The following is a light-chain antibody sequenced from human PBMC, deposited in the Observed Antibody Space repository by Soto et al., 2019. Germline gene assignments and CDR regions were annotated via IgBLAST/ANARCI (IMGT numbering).Light chain of an antibody. J-gene: IGKJ1*01. CDR2: EVS. Sequence: EIVMTQTPLSLSVTPGQPASISCKSSQSLLHSDGKTYLYWYLQQPGQAPQLLMYEVSNRFSGVPERFSGSGSGTDFTLEISRVEADDVGVYYCMQTIQRRTFGQGTKVEL. CDR3: MQTIQRRT. CDR1: QSLLHSDGKTY. V-gene: IGKV2D-29*01.